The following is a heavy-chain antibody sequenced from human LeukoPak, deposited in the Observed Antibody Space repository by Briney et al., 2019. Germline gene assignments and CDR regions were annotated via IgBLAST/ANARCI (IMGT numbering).Heavy chain of an antibody. D-gene: IGHD6-19*01. Sequence: SETLSLTCAVYGGSFSGYYWSWIRQPPGKGLEWIGEINHSGSTNYNPSLKSRVTISVDTSKNQFSLKLSSVTAADTAVYYCARSAKWLVPFDYWGQGTLVTVSS. V-gene: IGHV4-34*01. CDR3: ARSAKWLVPFDY. CDR1: GGSFSGYY. J-gene: IGHJ4*02. CDR2: INHSGST.